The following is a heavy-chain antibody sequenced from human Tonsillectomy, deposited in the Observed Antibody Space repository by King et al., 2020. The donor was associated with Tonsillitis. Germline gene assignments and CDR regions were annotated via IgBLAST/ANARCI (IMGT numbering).Heavy chain of an antibody. CDR3: ARDKNLRLEDAFYI. CDR1: GFTFSSCG. Sequence: VQLVESGGGVVQPGRSLRLSCAASGFTFSSCGMHWVRQAPGKGLEWVAVIWYDGSNKHHADSVKGRFTISRDNSKNTLYLQMNSLRAEDTAVSYCARDKNLRLEDAFYIWGQGTMVTVSS. V-gene: IGHV3-33*08. D-gene: IGHD3-3*01. CDR2: IWYDGSNK. J-gene: IGHJ3*02.